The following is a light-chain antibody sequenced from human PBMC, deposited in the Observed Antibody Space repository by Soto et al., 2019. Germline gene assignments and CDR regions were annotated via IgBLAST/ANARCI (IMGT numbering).Light chain of an antibody. Sequence: DVQMTQSPSTLSPSVGDRVTITSRASQSISNWSAWYQQKPGKAPNLLVYDASSLQSGVPSRFTGSRFGTQFTLTISSLHPDAFGTYYCQQYDTYSRTFGQGTKLEIK. CDR2: DAS. CDR3: QQYDTYSRT. V-gene: IGKV1-5*01. J-gene: IGKJ2*01. CDR1: QSISNW.